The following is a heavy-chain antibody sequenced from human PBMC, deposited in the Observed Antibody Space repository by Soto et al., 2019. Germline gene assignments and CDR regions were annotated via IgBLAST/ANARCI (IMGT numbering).Heavy chain of an antibody. CDR1: GGAFSVYY. CDR3: ARGRGRIAARPGGVTRHYGMDV. J-gene: IGHJ6*04. V-gene: IGHV4-34*01. CDR2: INHSGST. D-gene: IGHD6-6*01. Sequence: SETLSLTCAVYGGAFSVYYWSLIRQPPGKGLEWIGEINHSGSTNYNPSLKSRVTISVDTYKNQFSLKLSSVTAADTAVYYCARGRGRIAARPGGVTRHYGMDVWGKGTXVTVSS.